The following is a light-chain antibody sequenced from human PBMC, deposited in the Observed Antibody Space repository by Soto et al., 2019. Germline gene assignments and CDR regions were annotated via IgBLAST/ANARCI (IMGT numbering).Light chain of an antibody. CDR1: SSDVGSYHH. J-gene: IGLJ1*01. V-gene: IGLV2-14*01. Sequence: QSALTQPASVSGSPGQSITISCSGTSSDVGSYHHVAWYQQFPGKTPKLMIYEVSNRPSGVSSRFSGSKSGNTASLTISGLQAEDEADYYCISYTGSSTSYVFGTGTKVTVL. CDR2: EVS. CDR3: ISYTGSSTSYV.